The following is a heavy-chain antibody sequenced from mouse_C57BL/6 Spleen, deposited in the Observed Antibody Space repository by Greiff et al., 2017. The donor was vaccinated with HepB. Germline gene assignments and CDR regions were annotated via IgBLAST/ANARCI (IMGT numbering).Heavy chain of an antibody. CDR3: ARPGYGSSYLYWYFDV. J-gene: IGHJ1*03. D-gene: IGHD1-1*01. V-gene: IGHV5-17*01. CDR1: GFTFSDYG. CDR2: ISSGSSTI. Sequence: EVQRVESGGGLVKPGGSLKLSCAASGFTFSDYGMHWVRQAPEKGLEWVAYISSGSSTIYYADTVKGRFTISRDNAKNTLFLQMTSLRSEDTAMYYCARPGYGSSYLYWYFDVWGTGTTVTVSS.